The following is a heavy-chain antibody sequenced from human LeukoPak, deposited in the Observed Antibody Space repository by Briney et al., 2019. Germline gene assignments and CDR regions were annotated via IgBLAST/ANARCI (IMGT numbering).Heavy chain of an antibody. CDR3: AKDRDCSSTSCYRDAFDI. Sequence: GGSLRLSCAASGFTFSSYAMSWVRQAPGKGLEWVSAISGSGGSTYYADSVKGRFTISRDNSKNTLYLQMNSLRAEDTAVYYCAKDRDCSSTSCYRDAFDIWGQGTMVTVSS. CDR1: GFTFSSYA. J-gene: IGHJ3*02. D-gene: IGHD2-2*01. CDR2: ISGSGGST. V-gene: IGHV3-23*01.